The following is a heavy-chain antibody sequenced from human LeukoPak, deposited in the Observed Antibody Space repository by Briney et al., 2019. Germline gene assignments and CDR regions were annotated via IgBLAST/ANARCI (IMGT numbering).Heavy chain of an antibody. Sequence: SETLSLTCAVYGGSFSGYYWSWIRQPPGKGLEWIGEINHSGSTNYNPSLKSRVTISVDTSKNQFSLKLSSVTAADTAVYYCARDDTAMVTKYAFDIWGQGTMVTVSS. D-gene: IGHD5-18*01. J-gene: IGHJ3*02. CDR1: GGSFSGYY. V-gene: IGHV4-34*01. CDR2: INHSGST. CDR3: ARDDTAMVTKYAFDI.